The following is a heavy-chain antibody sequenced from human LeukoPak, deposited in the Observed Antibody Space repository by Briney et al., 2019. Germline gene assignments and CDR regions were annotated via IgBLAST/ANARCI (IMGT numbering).Heavy chain of an antibody. V-gene: IGHV4-30-2*01. CDR1: GGSISSGGYS. Sequence: SQTLSLTCAVSGGSISSGGYSWSWIRQPPGKGLEWIGYIYHSGSTYYNPSLKSRVTISVDRSKNQFSLKLSSVTAADTAVYYCARDYRGWDEKPHHGYDIFAQKNAFDIWGQGTMVTVSS. CDR3: ARDYRGWDEKPHHGYDIFAQKNAFDI. CDR2: IYHSGST. J-gene: IGHJ3*02. D-gene: IGHD3-9*01.